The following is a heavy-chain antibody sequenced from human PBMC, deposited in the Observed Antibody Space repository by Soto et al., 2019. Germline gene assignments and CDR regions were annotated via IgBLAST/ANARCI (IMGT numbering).Heavy chain of an antibody. Sequence: EVQLLESGGGLVQPGGSLRLSCAASGFTFGIYAMSWVRQAPGKGLEWVSSISGSGGSIYYEHSVKGRFTISRDKTKNTLDLQMNSLRAEDTAVYHCARVAPEYSSTPRRFDFWGQGTLVTVSS. CDR2: ISGSGGSI. CDR1: GFTFGIYA. D-gene: IGHD6-13*01. J-gene: IGHJ4*02. V-gene: IGHV3-23*01. CDR3: ARVAPEYSSTPRRFDF.